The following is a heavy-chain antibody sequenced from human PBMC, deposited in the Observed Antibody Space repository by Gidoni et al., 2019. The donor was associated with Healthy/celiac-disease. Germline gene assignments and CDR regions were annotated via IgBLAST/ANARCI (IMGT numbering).Heavy chain of an antibody. D-gene: IGHD6-6*01. CDR1: GGAISSGGYS. CDR3: ARGAGAARPGYFQH. V-gene: IGHV4-30-2*01. Sequence: QLQLQESGSGLVKPSQTLSLTCAASGGAISSGGYSWGWIRQPPGKGLEWIGYIYHSGSTYYNPSLKSRVTISVDRSKTQFSLKLSSVTAADTAVYYCARGAGAARPGYFQHWGQGTLVTVSS. J-gene: IGHJ1*01. CDR2: IYHSGST.